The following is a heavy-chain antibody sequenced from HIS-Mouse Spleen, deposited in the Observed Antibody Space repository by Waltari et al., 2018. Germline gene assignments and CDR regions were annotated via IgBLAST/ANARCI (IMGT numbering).Heavy chain of an antibody. V-gene: IGHV5-51*01. CDR2: IYPGDSDT. Sequence: EVQLVQSGAEVKKPGESLKISCKGSGYSFTSYWIGWVRQMPGKGLEWMGIIYPGDSDTGYSPSFQGQVTISADKSISTAYLQWSSLKASDTAMYYCARGAPDTAMVQYYFDYWGQGTLVTVSS. CDR3: ARGAPDTAMVQYYFDY. J-gene: IGHJ4*02. CDR1: GYSFTSYW. D-gene: IGHD5-18*01.